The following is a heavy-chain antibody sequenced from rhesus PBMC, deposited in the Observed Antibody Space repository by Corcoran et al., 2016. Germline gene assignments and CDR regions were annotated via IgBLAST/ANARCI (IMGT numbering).Heavy chain of an antibody. Sequence: QVQLVQSGAEVKKPGSSVKVSCKASGYTFTDYYIHWVRQAPRQGLEWMGWINPYSGNTKYAQKFQGRVTVTRDTSTSTAYMELSSLRSEDTAVYYCTRSAGRDWYFALWGPGTPITISS. J-gene: IGHJ2*01. V-gene: IGHV1S2*01. CDR1: GYTFTDYY. CDR2: INPYSGNT. D-gene: IGHD1-44*01. CDR3: TRSAGRDWYFAL.